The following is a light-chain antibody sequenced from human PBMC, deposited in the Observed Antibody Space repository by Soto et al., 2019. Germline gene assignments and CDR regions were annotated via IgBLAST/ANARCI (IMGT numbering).Light chain of an antibody. J-gene: IGKJ2*01. CDR3: QQYNSYSGGYT. CDR2: DAS. CDR1: QSISSW. Sequence: DIQMTQSPSTLSASVGDRVTITCRASQSISSWLAWYQQKPGKAPKLLIHDASSLQSGVPSRFSGSGSGTEFTLTISSLQPDDFATYYCQQYNSYSGGYTFCQGTKLEIK. V-gene: IGKV1-5*01.